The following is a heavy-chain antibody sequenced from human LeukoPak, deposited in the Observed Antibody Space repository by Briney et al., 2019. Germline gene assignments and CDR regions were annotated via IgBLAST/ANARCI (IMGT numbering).Heavy chain of an antibody. J-gene: IGHJ4*02. Sequence: PSETLSLTCAVYGVSFSGYCWSWIRQPPGKGLEWIGEINHSGSTNYNPSLKSRVTISVDTSKNQFSLKLSSVTAADTAVYYCARVPPMTKWRWHVDYWGQGTLVTVSS. D-gene: IGHD5-24*01. CDR1: GVSFSGYC. V-gene: IGHV4-34*01. CDR2: INHSGST. CDR3: ARVPPMTKWRWHVDY.